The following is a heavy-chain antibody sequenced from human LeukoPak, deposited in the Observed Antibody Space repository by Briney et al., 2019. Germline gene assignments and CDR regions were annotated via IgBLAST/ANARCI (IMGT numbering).Heavy chain of an antibody. Sequence: PGGSLRLSCAASGFTFSSYGMHWVRQAPGKGLEWVSYISSSGSTIYYADSVKGRFTISRDNAKNSLYLQMNSLRAEDTAVYYCARSLTMVRGVRGGYFDYWGQGTLVTVSS. CDR1: GFTFSSYG. J-gene: IGHJ4*02. D-gene: IGHD3-10*01. CDR2: ISSSGSTI. CDR3: ARSLTMVRGVRGGYFDY. V-gene: IGHV3-48*04.